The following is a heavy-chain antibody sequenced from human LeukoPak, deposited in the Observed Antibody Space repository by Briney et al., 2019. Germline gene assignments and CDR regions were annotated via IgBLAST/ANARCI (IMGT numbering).Heavy chain of an antibody. J-gene: IGHJ5*02. CDR3: AKGGYCPGGSCYTSWFDP. CDR1: GFTFSSYA. Sequence: GGSLRLSCAASGFTFSSYAMSWVHQAPGKGLEWVSTISGSGSYTYYADSVKGRFTISRDNSKNTLYLQMNSLRAEDTAIYYCAKGGYCPGGSCYTSWFDPWGQGTLVTVPS. D-gene: IGHD2-15*01. V-gene: IGHV3-23*01. CDR2: ISGSGSYT.